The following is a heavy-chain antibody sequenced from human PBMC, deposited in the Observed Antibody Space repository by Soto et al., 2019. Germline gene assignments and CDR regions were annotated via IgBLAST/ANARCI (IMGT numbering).Heavy chain of an antibody. D-gene: IGHD3-22*01. Sequence: PGGSLRLSCAASGFTFSSYAMSWVRQAPGKGLEWVSAISGIGGSTYYADSVKGRFTISRDNSKNTLYLQMNSLRAEDTAVYYSAKGFYYDSSGYYGAHFEYWGQGTLVTVSS. V-gene: IGHV3-23*01. CDR2: ISGIGGST. J-gene: IGHJ4*02. CDR3: AKGFYYDSSGYYGAHFEY. CDR1: GFTFSSYA.